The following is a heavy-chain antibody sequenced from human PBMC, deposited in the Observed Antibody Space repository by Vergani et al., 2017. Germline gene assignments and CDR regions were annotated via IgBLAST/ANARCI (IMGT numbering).Heavy chain of an antibody. D-gene: IGHD2-2*01. CDR1: GFTFSNYA. V-gene: IGHV3-48*04. CDR2: ISSSGSTI. J-gene: IGHJ6*03. Sequence: VQLVESGGGVVQPGRSLRLSCAASGFTFSNYAMHWVRQAPGKGLEWVSYISSSGSTIYYADSVKGRFTISRDNAKNSLYLQMNSLRAEDTAVYYCARDKYPDRYYMDVWGKGTTVTVSS. CDR3: ARDKYPDRYYMDV.